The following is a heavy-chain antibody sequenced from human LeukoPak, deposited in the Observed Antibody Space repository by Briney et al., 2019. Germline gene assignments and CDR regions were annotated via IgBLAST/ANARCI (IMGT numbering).Heavy chain of an antibody. Sequence: GSLRLSCAASGFTFSLYVMNWVRQAPGKGLAWVSYINDDSSDIHCAGSVRGRFTISRDDARKTHYLQLSSLRVEDTAVYYCARDTFQPGLIDSWGQGTLVTVSS. CDR2: INDDSSDI. D-gene: IGHD2-2*01. J-gene: IGHJ4*02. CDR1: GFTFSLYV. CDR3: ARDTFQPGLIDS. V-gene: IGHV3-21*05.